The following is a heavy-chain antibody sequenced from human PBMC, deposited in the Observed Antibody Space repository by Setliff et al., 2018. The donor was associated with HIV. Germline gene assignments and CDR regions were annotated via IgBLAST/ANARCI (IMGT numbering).Heavy chain of an antibody. CDR3: AKDSEAVAVKYYYMDV. V-gene: IGHV3-30*02. J-gene: IGHJ6*03. CDR2: IWFDGSKT. D-gene: IGHD6-19*01. CDR1: GFTFSSYG. Sequence: PGGSLRLSCAASGFTFSSYGMHWVRQAPGKRLEWVAFIWFDGSKTYYADSVQGRFTISRDTPNHMVYLQMNSLKAEDTALYYCAKDSEAVAVKYYYMDVWGRGTTVTVS.